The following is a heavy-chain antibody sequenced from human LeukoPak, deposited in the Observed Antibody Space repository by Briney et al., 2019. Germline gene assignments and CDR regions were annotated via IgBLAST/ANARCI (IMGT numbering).Heavy chain of an antibody. V-gene: IGHV3-33*01. J-gene: IGHJ4*02. CDR2: IWYDGSNE. CDR1: GFTFSSYG. Sequence: GRSLRLSCAASGFTFSSYGMHWVRQAPGKGREWVAVIWYDGSNEYYADSVRGRFTISRDNSKNSLYLQMNSLRAEDTAVYYCARDFGDYGGLFDYWGQGTLVTVSS. D-gene: IGHD4-23*01. CDR3: ARDFGDYGGLFDY.